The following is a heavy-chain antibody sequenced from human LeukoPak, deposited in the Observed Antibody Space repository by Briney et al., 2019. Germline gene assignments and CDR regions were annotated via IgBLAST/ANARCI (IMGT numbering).Heavy chain of an antibody. V-gene: IGHV3-30*18. Sequence: GGSLRLSCAASGFTFSSYGMHWVRQAPGKGLEWVAVISYDGSNKYYADSVKGRFTISRDNSKNTLYLQMNSLRAEDTAVYYCAKDVEMATIEGNFDYWSQGTLVTVSS. D-gene: IGHD5-24*01. CDR1: GFTFSSYG. J-gene: IGHJ4*02. CDR2: ISYDGSNK. CDR3: AKDVEMATIEGNFDY.